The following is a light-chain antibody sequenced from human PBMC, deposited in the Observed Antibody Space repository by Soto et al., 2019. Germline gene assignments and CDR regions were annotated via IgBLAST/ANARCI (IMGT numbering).Light chain of an antibody. CDR3: QQYNNCPPLT. CDR2: GAY. J-gene: IGKJ4*01. Sequence: EIVMTQSPATLSVSPGERATLSCRASQNVNYNLAWYQQKPGQAPRLLIYGAYTRATGIPARFSGSGSGTEFTLTISSLQSEDFAVYYCQQYNNCPPLTFGGGTKVEIK. V-gene: IGKV3-15*01. CDR1: QNVNYN.